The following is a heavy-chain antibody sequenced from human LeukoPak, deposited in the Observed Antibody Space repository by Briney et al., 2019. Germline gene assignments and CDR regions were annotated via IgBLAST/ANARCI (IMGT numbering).Heavy chain of an antibody. V-gene: IGHV5-51*01. D-gene: IGHD6-19*01. Sequence: GESLQTSSQTFGDSFINICGGWVRQMPGRGLEWVGMIFSADSDSRYTPSFEGHVTMSADWSTSPAYLQWSTLTASDTGVYYCARSQNVAGIVFYRWGQGTLVIVSS. J-gene: IGHJ5*02. CDR3: ARSQNVAGIVFYR. CDR2: IFSADSDS. CDR1: GDSFINIC.